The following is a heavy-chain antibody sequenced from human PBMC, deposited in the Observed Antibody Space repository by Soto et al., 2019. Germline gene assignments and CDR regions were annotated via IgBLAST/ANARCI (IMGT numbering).Heavy chain of an antibody. J-gene: IGHJ4*02. CDR1: GFTFMDYG. V-gene: IGHV3-23*01. D-gene: IGHD3-22*01. CDR3: AKVGGYFHSSGYPNY. Sequence: PGGPLRLSCAASGFTFMDYGMSWVRQAPGKGLEGVAVVSGSGGSTSYADSVKGRFTISRDNAKNTLYLQMNSLRADDTAVYYCAKVGGYFHSSGYPNYWGQGALVTVSS. CDR2: VSGSGGST.